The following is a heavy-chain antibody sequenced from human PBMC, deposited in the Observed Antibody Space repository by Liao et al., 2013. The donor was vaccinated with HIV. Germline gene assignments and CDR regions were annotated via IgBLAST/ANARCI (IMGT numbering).Heavy chain of an antibody. CDR2: IYQSGIN. V-gene: IGHV4-30-2*01. Sequence: QVQLQESGSGLVKPSETLSLTCAVSGVSISSGAYSWNWIRQAPGKGLEWIGYIYQSGINYYNPSLGSRVTMSIDRSENQFSLRLTSVTAADTAVYYCARATATAIPYFDFWGQGSLVTVSS. CDR3: ARATATAIPYFDF. J-gene: IGHJ4*02. CDR1: GVSISSGAYS. D-gene: IGHD2-21*01.